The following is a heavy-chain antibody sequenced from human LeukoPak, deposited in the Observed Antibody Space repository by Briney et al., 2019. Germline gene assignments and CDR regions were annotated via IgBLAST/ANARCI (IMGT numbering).Heavy chain of an antibody. CDR2: IYYSGST. D-gene: IGHD6-25*01. Sequence: SETLSLTCTVSGGSISSSSYYWGWIRQPPGKGLEWIGSIYYSGSTYYNPSLKSRVTISVDTSKNQFSLKLSSVTAADTAVYYCAREIQRDCDYWGQGTLVTVSS. CDR3: AREIQRDCDY. CDR1: GGSISSSSYY. J-gene: IGHJ4*02. V-gene: IGHV4-39*07.